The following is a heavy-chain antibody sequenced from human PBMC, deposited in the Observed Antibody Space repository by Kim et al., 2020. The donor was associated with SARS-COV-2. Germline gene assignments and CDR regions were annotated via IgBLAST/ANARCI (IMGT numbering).Heavy chain of an antibody. CDR3: ARSTGTDLDY. CDR2: ISTLGVT. D-gene: IGHD1-1*01. V-gene: IGHV4-39*01. J-gene: IGHJ4*02. Sequence: SETLSLTCTVSGVSVTRGTYYWGWLRQPPGKGLEWMGIISTLGVTSYNPFLKSRVSVSMDMSENQFSLMVTSMTAADTAVYYCARSTGTDLDYWGQGTLVTVSS. CDR1: GVSVTRGTYY.